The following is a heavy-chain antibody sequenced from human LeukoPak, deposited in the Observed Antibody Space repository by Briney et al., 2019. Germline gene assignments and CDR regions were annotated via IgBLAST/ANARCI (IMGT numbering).Heavy chain of an antibody. CDR1: RFTFSSYA. J-gene: IGHJ4*02. CDR3: ARAGYAVATMGGY. Sequence: GRSLRLSCAASRFTFSSYAMHWVRQAPGKGLEWVAVISYDGSNKYYADSVKGRFTISRDNSKNTLYLQMNSLRAEDTAVYYCARAGYAVATMGGYWGQGTLVTVSS. V-gene: IGHV3-30*01. D-gene: IGHD5-12*01. CDR2: ISYDGSNK.